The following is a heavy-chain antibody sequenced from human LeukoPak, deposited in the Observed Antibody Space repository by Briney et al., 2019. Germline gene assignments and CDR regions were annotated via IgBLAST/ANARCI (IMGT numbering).Heavy chain of an antibody. J-gene: IGHJ1*01. CDR2: ISSSGAGT. V-gene: IGHV3-23*01. Sequence: PGGSLRLSCAASGFTLSNYAMSWVRQAPGKGLEWVSGISSSGAGTYYGDSVKGRFTISRDSSKNTLYLQMNSLRAEDTAVYYCARAHNYYDSSGYPKYFQHWGQGTLVTVSS. CDR1: GFTLSNYA. CDR3: ARAHNYYDSSGYPKYFQH. D-gene: IGHD3-22*01.